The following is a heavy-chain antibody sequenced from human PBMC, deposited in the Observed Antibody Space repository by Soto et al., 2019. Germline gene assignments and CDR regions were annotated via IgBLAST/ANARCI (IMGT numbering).Heavy chain of an antibody. CDR2: IIRIFGTA. CDR3: ASSPNYDESSGYNVQH. J-gene: IGHJ1*01. V-gene: IGHV1-69*12. D-gene: IGHD3-22*01. Sequence: QVQLVQSGAEVKKPGSSVKVSCKASGGTFSSYAISWVRQAPGQGLEWMGGIIRIFGTANSAQKFQGIVTITADESTSTAYMELSSLRSEDTAVYYCASSPNYDESSGYNVQHWGQGTLVTVSS. CDR1: GGTFSSYA.